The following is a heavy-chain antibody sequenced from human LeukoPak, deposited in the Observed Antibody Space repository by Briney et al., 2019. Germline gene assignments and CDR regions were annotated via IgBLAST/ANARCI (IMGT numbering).Heavy chain of an antibody. J-gene: IGHJ3*02. CDR3: ARDLITAADYGAFDI. V-gene: IGHV1-18*03. Sequence: ASVKVSCKASGYTFTSYGISWVRQAPGQGLEWMGWISAYNGNTNYAQKLQGRVTMTTDTSTSTAYMELRSLRSDDMAVYYCARDLITAADYGAFDIWGQGTMVTVSS. CDR1: GYTFTSYG. D-gene: IGHD6-13*01. CDR2: ISAYNGNT.